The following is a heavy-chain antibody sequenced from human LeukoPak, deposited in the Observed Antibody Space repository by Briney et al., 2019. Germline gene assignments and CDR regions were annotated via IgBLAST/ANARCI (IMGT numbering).Heavy chain of an antibody. Sequence: SETLSLTCTVSGGSISSYYWSWIRQPAGKGLEWVGRIYTSGSTNYNPSLKSRVTMSVDTSKNQFSLKLSSVTAADTAVYYCARDHSSGWYGEGDWFDPWGQGTLVTVSS. CDR2: IYTSGST. V-gene: IGHV4-4*07. CDR3: ARDHSSGWYGEGDWFDP. D-gene: IGHD6-19*01. J-gene: IGHJ5*02. CDR1: GGSISSYY.